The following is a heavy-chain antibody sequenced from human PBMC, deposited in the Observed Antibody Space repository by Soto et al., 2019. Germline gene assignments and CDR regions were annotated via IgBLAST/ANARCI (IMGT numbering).Heavy chain of an antibody. V-gene: IGHV1-18*04. CDR1: GYTFTSYG. Sequence: QVQLVQSGAEVKKPGASVKVSCKASGYTFTSYGISWVRQAPGQGLEWMGWISAYNGNTNYAQKLQGRVTMTTDTATRPAYMELRSLKSYDTAVYYCARDDVTMIVVVNYYYYGMDVWGQGTTVTVSS. CDR3: ARDDVTMIVVVNYYYYGMDV. CDR2: ISAYNGNT. J-gene: IGHJ6*02. D-gene: IGHD3-22*01.